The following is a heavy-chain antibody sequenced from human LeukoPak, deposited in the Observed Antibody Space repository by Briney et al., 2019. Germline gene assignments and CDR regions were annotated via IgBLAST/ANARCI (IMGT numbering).Heavy chain of an antibody. CDR1: GYTFTSYA. J-gene: IGHJ5*02. D-gene: IGHD6-19*01. V-gene: IGHV1-3*01. Sequence: ASVKVSCTASGYTFTSYAMHWVRQAPGQRLEWMGWINAGNGNTKYSQKFQGRVTITRDTSASTAYMELSSLRSEDTAVYYCARDRGIAVAGPLFDPWGQGTLVTVSS. CDR3: ARDRGIAVAGPLFDP. CDR2: INAGNGNT.